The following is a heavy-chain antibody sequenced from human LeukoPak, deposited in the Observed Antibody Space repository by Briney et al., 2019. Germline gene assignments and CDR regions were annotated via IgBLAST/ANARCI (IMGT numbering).Heavy chain of an antibody. CDR1: GFTFSSYS. Sequence: GGSLRLSCAASGFTFSSYSMNWVRQAPGKGLEWVSSISSSSSYIYYADSVKGRFTISRDNAKNSLYLQMNRLRAEDTAVYYCARTYYGSGSYYNVGWFDPWGQGTLVTVSS. V-gene: IGHV3-21*01. CDR2: ISSSSSYI. J-gene: IGHJ5*02. CDR3: ARTYYGSGSYYNVGWFDP. D-gene: IGHD3-10*01.